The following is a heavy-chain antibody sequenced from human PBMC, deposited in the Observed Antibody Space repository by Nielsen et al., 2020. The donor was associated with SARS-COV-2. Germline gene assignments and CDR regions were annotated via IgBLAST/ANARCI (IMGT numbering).Heavy chain of an antibody. D-gene: IGHD4-11*01. CDR1: GGTFSSNA. Sequence: SVKVSCKPSGGTFSSNAISWVRQAPGQGLEWMGGIIPIFGRANYAQKFQGRVTITADASSYTAYMELSSLRSEDTAVYYCARAPDYSYYFDYWGQGTLVTVSS. V-gene: IGHV1-69*13. J-gene: IGHJ4*02. CDR2: IIPIFGRA. CDR3: ARAPDYSYYFDY.